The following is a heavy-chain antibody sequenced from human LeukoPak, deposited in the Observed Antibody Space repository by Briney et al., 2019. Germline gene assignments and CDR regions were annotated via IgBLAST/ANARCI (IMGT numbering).Heavy chain of an antibody. CDR3: ARDRRCSGGSYYSGVFDY. D-gene: IGHD2-15*01. CDR2: INPNSGGT. Sequence: GASVRVSCKASGYTFTGYYMHWVRRAPGQGLEWRGWINPNSGGTNYAQTFQGRVTMTRDTSISAAYMELSRLRSDDTAVYYCARDRRCSGGSYYSGVFDYWGQGTLATVSS. V-gene: IGHV1-2*02. CDR1: GYTFTGYY. J-gene: IGHJ4*02.